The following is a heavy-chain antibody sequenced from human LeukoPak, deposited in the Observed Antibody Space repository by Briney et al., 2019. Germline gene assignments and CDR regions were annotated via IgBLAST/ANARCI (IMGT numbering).Heavy chain of an antibody. J-gene: IGHJ3*02. Sequence: GGSLRLSCAVSGFTFSDNWMSWVRQAPGQGLEWVANIKQDGSEKAYVDSVTGRFTISTDNAKNSLYLQMDSLRAEDTAVYYCASSYGSALDIWGQGTMVSVSS. V-gene: IGHV3-7*01. D-gene: IGHD3-16*01. CDR2: IKQDGSEK. CDR3: ASSYGSALDI. CDR1: GFTFSDNW.